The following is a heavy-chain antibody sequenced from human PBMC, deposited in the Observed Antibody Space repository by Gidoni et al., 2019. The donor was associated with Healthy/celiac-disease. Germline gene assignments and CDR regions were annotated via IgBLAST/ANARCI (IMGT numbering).Heavy chain of an antibody. J-gene: IGHJ4*02. CDR1: GSTFSRYA. CDR2: SSGSGGST. Sequence: EVQLVESGGRLVQPGGSLRLSCPASGSTFSRYAWSWVRQAPGKGLEWVSASSGSGGSTYYADSVKGRFTISRDNSKNTLYLQMNSLRAEDTAVYYCAKDPLRYFDWLDGPTLGYWGQGTLVTVSS. CDR3: AKDPLRYFDWLDGPTLGY. V-gene: IGHV3-23*04. D-gene: IGHD3-9*01.